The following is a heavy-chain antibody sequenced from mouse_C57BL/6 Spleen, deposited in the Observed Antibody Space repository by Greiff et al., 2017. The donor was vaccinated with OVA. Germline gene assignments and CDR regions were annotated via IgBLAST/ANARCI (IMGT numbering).Heavy chain of an antibody. Sequence: EVKLVESGGGLVKPGGSLKLSCAASGFTFSDYGMHWVRQAPEKGLEWVAYISSGSSTIYYADTVKGRFTISRDNAKNTLFLQMTSLRSEDTAMYYCARPTTVVAHFDYWGQGTTLTVSS. J-gene: IGHJ2*01. D-gene: IGHD1-1*01. CDR2: ISSGSSTI. V-gene: IGHV5-17*01. CDR1: GFTFSDYG. CDR3: ARPTTVVAHFDY.